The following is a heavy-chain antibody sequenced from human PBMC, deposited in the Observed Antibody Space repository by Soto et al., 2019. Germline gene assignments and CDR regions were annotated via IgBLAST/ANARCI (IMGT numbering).Heavy chain of an antibody. CDR2: IFYTGST. D-gene: IGHD5-12*01. CDR3: GRGTATLYRHYYCDY. J-gene: IGHJ4*02. V-gene: IGHV4-30-4*01. Sequence: PSETLSLTCSVSGGTIHSGDYFWSWIRQPPGKGLEWIGSIFYTGSTYSSPSLKSRASMSMDTSKKLFSLRLRSLTAADTAVYCCGRGTATLYRHYYCDYWGQGTPGTVAS. CDR1: GGTIHSGDYF.